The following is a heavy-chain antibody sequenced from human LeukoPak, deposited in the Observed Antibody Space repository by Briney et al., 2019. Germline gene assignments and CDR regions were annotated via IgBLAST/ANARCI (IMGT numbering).Heavy chain of an antibody. Sequence: SSYWMSWVRQAPGKGLEWIGSIYSSGTTYYNPSLKSQVSISLDTSKNQFSLKLSSVTAADTAVYYCARSGYSYGADAFDIWGQGTMVTVSS. CDR3: ARSGYSYGADAFDI. J-gene: IGHJ3*02. CDR1: SSYW. D-gene: IGHD5-18*01. CDR2: IYSSGTT. V-gene: IGHV4-39*07.